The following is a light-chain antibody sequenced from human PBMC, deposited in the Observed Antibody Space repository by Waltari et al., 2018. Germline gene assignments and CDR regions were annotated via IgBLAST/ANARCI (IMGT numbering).Light chain of an antibody. CDR1: QAIRDY. CDR3: QKYDRAPFT. CDR2: SAS. J-gene: IGKJ4*01. V-gene: IGKV1-27*01. Sequence: DIQMTQSPSFLSASVGDPVTIPCRARQAIRDYFAWFQQQAGKTPRLLVFSASTLQSRVPSRFSGSGSGTDFSLTISNLQPEDVATYFCQKYDRAPFTFGSGTKIDVK.